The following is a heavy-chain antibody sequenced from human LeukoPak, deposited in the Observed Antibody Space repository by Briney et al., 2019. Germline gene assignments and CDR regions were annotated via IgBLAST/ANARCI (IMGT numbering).Heavy chain of an antibody. CDR3: ARVGYNWNYDYYYYMDV. CDR2: IYYSGST. Sequence: PSETLSLTCTVSGGSISSYYWSWIRQPPGKGLEWIGYIYYSGSTNYNPSLKSRVTISVDTSKNQFSLKLSSVTAADTAVYYCARVGYNWNYDYYYYMDVWGKGTTVTASS. D-gene: IGHD1-20*01. CDR1: GGSISSYY. V-gene: IGHV4-59*01. J-gene: IGHJ6*03.